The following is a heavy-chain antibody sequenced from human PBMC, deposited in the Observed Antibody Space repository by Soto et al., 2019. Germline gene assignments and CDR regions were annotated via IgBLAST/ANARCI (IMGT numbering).Heavy chain of an antibody. CDR2: FSGSDNST. J-gene: IGHJ2*01. V-gene: IGHV3-23*01. D-gene: IGHD2-15*01. CDR1: GFTFSSYA. CDR3: AKTRDCSGGGCYRYFDL. Sequence: EVQLLESGGGLVQPGGSLRLSCAASGFTFSSYAMSWVRQAPGKGLEWVSSFSGSDNSTYHADSVKGRLTISRDNSKNTLYLQMNSLRAEDTAVYYCAKTRDCSGGGCYRYFDLWGRGTLVTVSS.